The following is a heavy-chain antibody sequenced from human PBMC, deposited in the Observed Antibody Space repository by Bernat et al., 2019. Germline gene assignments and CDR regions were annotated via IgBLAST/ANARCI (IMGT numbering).Heavy chain of an antibody. D-gene: IGHD5-12*01. V-gene: IGHV3-33*01. CDR3: ARGFSGSGRALDY. Sequence: QVQLVESGGGVVQPGRSLRLSCAASGFTFSSYGMHWVRQAPGKGLEWVAVIWYDGSNTYYADSVKGRFTISRDNSKNTLYLQMNSLRAEDTAVYYCARGFSGSGRALDYWGQGTLVTVSS. CDR1: GFTFSSYG. CDR2: IWYDGSNT. J-gene: IGHJ4*02.